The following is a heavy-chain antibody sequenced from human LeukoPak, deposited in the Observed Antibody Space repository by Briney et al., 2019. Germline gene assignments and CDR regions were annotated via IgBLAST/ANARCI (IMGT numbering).Heavy chain of an antibody. CDR1: GFTFSSYG. J-gene: IGHJ4*02. Sequence: GGSLRLSCAASGFTFSSYGLHWVRQAPGKGLEWVAFIRYDGSNKYYADSVKGRFTISRDNSKNTLYLQMNSLRAEDTAVYYCAKDAPNYYGSGSYPDYWGQGTLVTVSS. CDR2: IRYDGSNK. V-gene: IGHV3-30*02. CDR3: AKDAPNYYGSGSYPDY. D-gene: IGHD3-10*01.